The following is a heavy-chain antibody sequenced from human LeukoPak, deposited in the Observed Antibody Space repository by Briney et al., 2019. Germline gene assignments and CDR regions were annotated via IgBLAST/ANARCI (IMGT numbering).Heavy chain of an antibody. J-gene: IGHJ4*02. D-gene: IGHD6-19*01. Sequence: GGSLRLSCAASGFTFSSYAMHWVRQAPGKGLEWVANIKQDGSEKYYVDSVKGRFTISRDNAKNSLYLQMNSLRAEDTAVYYCARDLPAGYSSGWYHDYWGQGTLVTVSS. V-gene: IGHV3-7*01. CDR3: ARDLPAGYSSGWYHDY. CDR2: IKQDGSEK. CDR1: GFTFSSYA.